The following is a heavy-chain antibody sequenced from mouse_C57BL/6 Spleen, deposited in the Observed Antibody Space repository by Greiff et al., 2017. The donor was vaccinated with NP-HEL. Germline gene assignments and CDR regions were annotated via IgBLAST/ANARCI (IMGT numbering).Heavy chain of an antibody. Sequence: VQLQQPGAELVKPGASVKLSCKASGYTFTSYWMHWVKQRPGQGLEWIGMIHPNSGRTNYNEKFKSKATLTVDKSSSTAYMQLSSLTSEDSAVYYCASGLQAWFAYWGQGTLVTVSA. CDR2: IHPNSGRT. J-gene: IGHJ3*01. V-gene: IGHV1-64*01. D-gene: IGHD2-2*01. CDR3: ASGLQAWFAY. CDR1: GYTFTSYW.